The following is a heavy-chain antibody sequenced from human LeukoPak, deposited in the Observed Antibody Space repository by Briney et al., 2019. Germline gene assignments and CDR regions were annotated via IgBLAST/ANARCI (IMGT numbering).Heavy chain of an antibody. CDR2: ISSSGTYV. V-gene: IGHV3-21*01. CDR3: ARASSKQLAGYLPDGFDI. CDR1: GFTFSSYS. Sequence: GGPLRLPCAASGFTFSSYSMNWVRQAPGKGLEWVSSISSSGTYVYYADSVKGRFTISRDNAKNSLSLQMNSLRADDAAVYYCARASSKQLAGYLPDGFDIWGQGTMVTVSS. J-gene: IGHJ3*02. D-gene: IGHD3-9*01.